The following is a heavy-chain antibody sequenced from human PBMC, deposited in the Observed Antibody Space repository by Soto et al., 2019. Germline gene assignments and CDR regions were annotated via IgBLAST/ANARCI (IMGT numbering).Heavy chain of an antibody. V-gene: IGHV3-30*18. CDR2: ISYDGSNK. CDR1: GFTFSNYG. J-gene: IGHJ3*02. D-gene: IGHD1-1*01. CDR3: AKEDDHGHRRKAFDI. Sequence: QVQLVESGGGVVQPGRSLRLSCAASGFTFSNYGMQWVRQAPGKGLEWVAVISYDGSNKYYADSVKGRFTISRDNSKNKLYLQMNSLRAEDTAVYYCAKEDDHGHRRKAFDIWGQGTMVTVSS.